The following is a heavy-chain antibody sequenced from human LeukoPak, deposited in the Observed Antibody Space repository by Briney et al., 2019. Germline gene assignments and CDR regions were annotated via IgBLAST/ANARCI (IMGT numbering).Heavy chain of an antibody. Sequence: SETLSLTCSVSGGYSTNYQWSWIRQSPEKGLEWIGYIYSSRNIKYNSFLKSRVTISVDTSKNQFSLKLSSVTAADTAVYYCARALYGEGSYPGFDSWGQGILVIVSS. J-gene: IGHJ5*01. CDR3: ARALYGEGSYPGFDS. CDR1: GGYSTNYQ. V-gene: IGHV4-59*12. D-gene: IGHD3-10*01. CDR2: IYSSRNI.